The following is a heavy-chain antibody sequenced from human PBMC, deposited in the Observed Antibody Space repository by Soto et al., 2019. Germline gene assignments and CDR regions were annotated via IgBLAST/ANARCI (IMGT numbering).Heavy chain of an antibody. CDR2: INPNSGGT. Sequence: ASVKVSCKASGYTFTGYYMHWVRQAPGQGLEWMGWINPNSGGTNYAQKFQGWVTMTRDTSISTAYMELSRLRSDDTAVYYCAMNNLGELSYYYFDYWGKGTLVTVSS. D-gene: IGHD3-16*02. CDR1: GYTFTGYY. CDR3: AMNNLGELSYYYFDY. V-gene: IGHV1-2*04. J-gene: IGHJ4*02.